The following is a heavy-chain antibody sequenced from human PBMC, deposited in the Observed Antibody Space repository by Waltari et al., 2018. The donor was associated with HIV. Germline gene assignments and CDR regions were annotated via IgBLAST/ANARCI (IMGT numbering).Heavy chain of an antibody. D-gene: IGHD1-26*01. V-gene: IGHV1-3*01. CDR2: INAETGDT. Sequence: QVQLVQSGAEVKKPGASVKVSCKASGYSFIDFAIHWVRQDPGQSLEWMGWINAETGDTKYSQQVQGRVTITRDTPASTVYIELITLRSDDTGVYYCARDGIEIGQFNWFDPWGQGTQVTVSP. CDR3: ARDGIEIGQFNWFDP. J-gene: IGHJ5*02. CDR1: GYSFIDFA.